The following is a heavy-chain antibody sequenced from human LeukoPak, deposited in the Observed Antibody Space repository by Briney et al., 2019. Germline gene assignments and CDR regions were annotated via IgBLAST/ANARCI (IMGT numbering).Heavy chain of an antibody. CDR1: GYTFTGYA. Sequence: ASVKVSCKASGYTFTGYAMNWVRQAPGQGLEWMGWINTNTGNPTYAQGLTGRFVFSLDTSVSTAYLQISNLKAEDTAVYYCARISSGWMFRLWGQGTLVTVSS. J-gene: IGHJ4*02. V-gene: IGHV7-4-1*02. CDR3: ARISSGWMFRL. D-gene: IGHD6-19*01. CDR2: INTNTGNP.